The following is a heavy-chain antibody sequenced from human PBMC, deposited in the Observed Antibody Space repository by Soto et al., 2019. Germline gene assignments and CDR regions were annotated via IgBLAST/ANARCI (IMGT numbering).Heavy chain of an antibody. CDR1: GYTLTELS. CDR2: FDPEDGET. V-gene: IGHV1-24*01. Sequence: GASVKVSCKVSGYTLTELSMHWVRQAPGKGLEWMGGFDPEDGETIYAQKFQGRVTMTEDTSASTAYMELSSLRSEDTAVYYCARGGPRAVRGVIITGMDVWGQGTTVTVSS. D-gene: IGHD3-10*01. J-gene: IGHJ6*02. CDR3: ARGGPRAVRGVIITGMDV.